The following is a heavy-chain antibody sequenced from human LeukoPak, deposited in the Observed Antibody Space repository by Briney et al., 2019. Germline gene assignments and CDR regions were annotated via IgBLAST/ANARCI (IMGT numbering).Heavy chain of an antibody. CDR1: GYTFTSYC. V-gene: IGHV1-18*01. CDR2: ISAYNGNT. J-gene: IGHJ4*02. D-gene: IGHD6-19*01. CDR3: ATGDSSGWLWPH. Sequence: ASVKVSCKASGYTFTSYCSSWVLQAPGQELEWMGWISAYNGNTNYAQKLQRRVTMTTDTSTSTAYMELRSLRSDDTAVYYCATGDSSGWLWPHWGQGTLVTVSS.